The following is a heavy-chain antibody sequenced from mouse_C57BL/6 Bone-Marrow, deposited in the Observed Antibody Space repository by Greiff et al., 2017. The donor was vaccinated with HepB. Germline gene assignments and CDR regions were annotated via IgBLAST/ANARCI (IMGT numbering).Heavy chain of an antibody. J-gene: IGHJ3*01. D-gene: IGHD2-1*01. Sequence: QVQLKESGPELVKPGASVKLSCKASGYTFTSYDINWVKQRPGQGLEWIGWIYPRDGSTKYNEKFKGKATLTVDTSSSTAYMELHSLTSEDSAVYFCAREGGDYGNPAWFAYWGQGTLVTVSA. CDR2: IYPRDGST. CDR3: AREGGDYGNPAWFAY. CDR1: GYTFTSYD. V-gene: IGHV1-85*01.